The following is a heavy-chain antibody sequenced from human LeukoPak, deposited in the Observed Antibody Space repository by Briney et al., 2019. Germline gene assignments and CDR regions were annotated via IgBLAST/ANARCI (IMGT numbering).Heavy chain of an antibody. CDR3: TRVGYIDEGIDY. Sequence: SGGSLRLSCAASGFTFSSYNMNWVRQAPGKGLEWISYISNSGSPIYYADSVKGRFTISRDNAKNSLYLQMNSLRAEDTAIYYCTRVGYIDEGIDYWGQGTLVTVSS. J-gene: IGHJ4*02. CDR2: ISNSGSPI. V-gene: IGHV3-48*03. CDR1: GFTFSSYN. D-gene: IGHD5-24*01.